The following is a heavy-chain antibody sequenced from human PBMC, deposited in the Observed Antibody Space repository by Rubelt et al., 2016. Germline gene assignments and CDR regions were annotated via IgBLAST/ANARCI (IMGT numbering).Heavy chain of an antibody. CDR2: IYYIGST. J-gene: IGHJ4*02. CDR3: AAISTVTSELDY. Sequence: QLQLQESGPGLVKPSETLSLTCSVSGGSISSSSHYWGWIRQPPGKGLEWIGSIYYIGSTNYNPSLKSRVTISVDTSKNKFSLRLGSVTAADTAVYYCAAISTVTSELDYWGQGTLVTVSS. D-gene: IGHD4-17*01. CDR1: GGSISSSSHY. V-gene: IGHV4-39*01.